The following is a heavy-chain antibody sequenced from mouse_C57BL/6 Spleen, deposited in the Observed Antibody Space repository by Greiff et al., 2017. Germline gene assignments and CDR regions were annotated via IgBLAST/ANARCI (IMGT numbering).Heavy chain of an antibody. CDR3: ARHSYDC. CDR1: GFTFSNYG. CDR2: ISSGGTYT. J-gene: IGHJ2*01. V-gene: IGHV5-6*01. D-gene: IGHD2-12*01. Sequence: EVKVVESGGDLVKPGGSLKLSCAASGFTFSNYGMSWVRQTPDKRLEWVATISSGGTYTYYPDSVKGRFTISRDNANNTLYLQMSSLESEDTAMYYCARHSYDCWGQGTTLTVSS.